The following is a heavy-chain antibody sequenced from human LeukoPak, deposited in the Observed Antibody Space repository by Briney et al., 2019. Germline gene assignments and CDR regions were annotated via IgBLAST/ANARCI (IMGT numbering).Heavy chain of an antibody. CDR3: ARRESSGSIDD. CDR2: IYPDDSDT. Sequence: GESLKISCKGSGYRFNAYWIAWVRQMPGKGLEWMGIIYPDDSDTRYSPSFQGQVTISADKSVRTAYLQWSSLKASDTAMYYCARRESSGSIDDWGPGTLVTVSS. CDR1: GYRFNAYW. J-gene: IGHJ4*02. D-gene: IGHD6-19*01. V-gene: IGHV5-51*01.